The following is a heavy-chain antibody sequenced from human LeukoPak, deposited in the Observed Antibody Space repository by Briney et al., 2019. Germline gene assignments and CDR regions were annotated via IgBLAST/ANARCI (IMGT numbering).Heavy chain of an antibody. J-gene: IGHJ5*02. Sequence: ASVKVSCKASGYTFTNYDINWVRQATGQGLEWMGWMNPNSGNTGYAQKFQGRVTVTRNTSISTAYMELSSLRSEDTAVYYCARRRRAAAWNWFDPWGQGTLVTVSS. D-gene: IGHD6-13*01. V-gene: IGHV1-8*01. CDR3: ARRRRAAAWNWFDP. CDR2: MNPNSGNT. CDR1: GYTFTNYD.